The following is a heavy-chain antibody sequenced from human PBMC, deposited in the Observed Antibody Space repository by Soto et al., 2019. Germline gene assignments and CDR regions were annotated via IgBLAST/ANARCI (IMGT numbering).Heavy chain of an antibody. CDR2: ISTYNGNT. J-gene: IGHJ4*02. CDR1: GYSFTSYG. CDR3: ARDQGPQSCEY. V-gene: IGHV1-18*01. Sequence: ASVKVSCKASGYSFTSYGISWMRQAPGQGLEWLGWISTYNGNTNYAQKLRDRFTMTTDRSTSTAYMELRSLRSDDTAIYYCARDQGPQSCEYWGQGTQVTVSS.